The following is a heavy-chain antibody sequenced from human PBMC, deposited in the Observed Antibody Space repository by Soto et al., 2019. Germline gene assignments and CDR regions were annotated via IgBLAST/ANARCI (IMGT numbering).Heavy chain of an antibody. V-gene: IGHV2-5*02. J-gene: IGHJ4*02. CDR1: GFSLTTDGVG. CDR2: IYWDGDT. CDR3: AHWVRFLEWVAPFDY. D-gene: IGHD3-3*01. Sequence: QITLKESGPTLVKPTQTLTLTCTFSGFSLTTDGVGVGWIRQPQGEALEWLALIYWDGDTRYSPSLRSRLTTTKDTYKNQVVLTMNNTDPVDSATYFCAHWVRFLEWVAPFDYWGQGSLVTVSS.